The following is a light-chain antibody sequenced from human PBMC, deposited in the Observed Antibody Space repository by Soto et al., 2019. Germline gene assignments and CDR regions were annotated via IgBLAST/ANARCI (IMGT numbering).Light chain of an antibody. V-gene: IGKV1-5*01. J-gene: IGKJ1*01. Sequence: IPMTQYPATLPASVGDRVTINCRASQSISSCLAWYQQKPGKAPKLLIYDASSLESGVPPRFSGSGSGTDFTLAISSLQPEDSATYYCLQDINYPWTFGQGTKVDI. CDR2: DAS. CDR1: QSISSC. CDR3: LQDINYPWT.